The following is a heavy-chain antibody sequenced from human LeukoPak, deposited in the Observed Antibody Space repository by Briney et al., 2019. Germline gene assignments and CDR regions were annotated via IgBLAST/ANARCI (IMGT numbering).Heavy chain of an antibody. Sequence: GASVKVSCKASGYTFTSYYMHWVRQAPGQGLEWMGIINPSGGSTSYAQKFQGRVTMTRDTSTSTVYMELSSLRSEDTAVYYCARDIVVVPAAILQLYYYYGMDVWGQGTTVTVSS. V-gene: IGHV1-46*01. CDR3: ARDIVVVPAAILQLYYYYGMDV. J-gene: IGHJ6*02. CDR1: GYTFTSYY. D-gene: IGHD2-2*02. CDR2: INPSGGST.